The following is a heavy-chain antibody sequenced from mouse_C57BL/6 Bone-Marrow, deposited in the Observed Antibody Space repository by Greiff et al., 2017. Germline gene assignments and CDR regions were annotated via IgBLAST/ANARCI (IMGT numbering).Heavy chain of an antibody. CDR1: GYAFTNYL. CDR3: ARHDGSSFFAY. D-gene: IGHD1-1*01. CDR2: INPGSGGT. Sequence: VQLQQSGAELVRPGTSVKVSCKASGYAFTNYLIEWVKQRPGQGLEWIGVINPGSGGTNYNEKFKGKATLTADKSSSTAYMQLSSLTSEDSAVYCCARHDGSSFFAYWGQGTLVTVSA. V-gene: IGHV1-54*01. J-gene: IGHJ3*01.